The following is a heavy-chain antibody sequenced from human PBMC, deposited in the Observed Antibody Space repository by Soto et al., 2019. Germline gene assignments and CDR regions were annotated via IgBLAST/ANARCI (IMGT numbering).Heavy chain of an antibody. CDR3: AREAF. J-gene: IGHJ6*02. V-gene: IGHV3-7*05. CDR1: GFTFSRYW. Sequence: EMQLVESGGGVVQPGESLRLSCAASGFTFSRYWVSWVRQAPGKGLEWVAAIKPDGSEKDYVDSVRGRFTISRDNSMNSLFLQMNSLRAEDTAVYYCAREAFWGQGTTVIVSS. CDR2: IKPDGSEK.